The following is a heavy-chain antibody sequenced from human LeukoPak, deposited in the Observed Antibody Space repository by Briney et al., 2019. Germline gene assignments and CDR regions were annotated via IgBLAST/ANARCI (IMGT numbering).Heavy chain of an antibody. CDR3: ARASSVLSWAFDY. CDR2: ISSSGSII. J-gene: IGHJ4*02. D-gene: IGHD3-16*01. CDR1: GFTFSDYY. V-gene: IGHV3-11*01. Sequence: KAGGSLRLSCAASGFTFSDYYMSWIRQAPGKGLEGGSYISSSGSIIYYADSVKGRFAISRDNAKNSLYLQMNSLRAEDTAVYYCARASSVLSWAFDYWGQGTLVTVSS.